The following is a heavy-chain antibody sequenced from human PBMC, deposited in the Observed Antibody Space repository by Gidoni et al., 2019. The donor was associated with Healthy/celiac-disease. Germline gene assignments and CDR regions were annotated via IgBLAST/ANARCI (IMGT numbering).Heavy chain of an antibody. CDR2: ISSSSSYI. J-gene: IGHJ3*02. CDR1: GFTFSSYS. CDR3: AREGELPPLRRRAFDI. V-gene: IGHV3-21*01. Sequence: EVQLVESGGGLVKPGGSLRLSCAASGFTFSSYSMNWVRQAPGKGLEWVSSISSSSSYIYYADSVKGRFTISRDNAKNSLYLQMNSLRAEDTAVYYCAREGELPPLRRRAFDIWGQGTMVTVSS. D-gene: IGHD1-26*01.